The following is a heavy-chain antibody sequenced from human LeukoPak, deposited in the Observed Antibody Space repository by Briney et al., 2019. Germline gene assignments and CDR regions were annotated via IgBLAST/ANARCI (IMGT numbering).Heavy chain of an antibody. CDR3: AIFLRGQLVPDGLDV. V-gene: IGHV1-8*01. CDR1: GYTLASYG. D-gene: IGHD6-13*01. J-gene: IGHJ6*02. CDR2: MYPNPCIT. Sequence: GASTYVSGKTSGYTLASYGIDWFRLATGHGLEWVGWMYPNPCITGYAQKFLGRVTMTRNTSMSSSYMELSSLRSEDTAVYFCAIFLRGQLVPDGLDVWGQGTTVTVSS.